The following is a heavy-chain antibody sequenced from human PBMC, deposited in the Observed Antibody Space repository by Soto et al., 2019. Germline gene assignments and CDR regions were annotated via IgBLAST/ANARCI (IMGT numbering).Heavy chain of an antibody. CDR3: TRLPPARRGYCSGGSCYPFDY. CDR1: GFTFGDYA. D-gene: IGHD2-15*01. V-gene: IGHV3-49*04. CDR2: ITSKNYGGTT. Sequence: EVQLVDSGGGLVQPGRSLRLSCTASGFTFGDYAMIWVRQAPGKGLEWVGYITSKNYGGTTEYAASVKGRFAISRDDSKSIVYLQMNSLKTEDTAIYYCTRLPPARRGYCSGGSCYPFDYWGHGTLVTVSS. J-gene: IGHJ4*01.